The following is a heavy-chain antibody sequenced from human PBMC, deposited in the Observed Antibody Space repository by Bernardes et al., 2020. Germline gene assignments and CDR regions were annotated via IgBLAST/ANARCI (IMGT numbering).Heavy chain of an antibody. CDR1: GYTFTSYG. J-gene: IGHJ4*02. CDR2: ISAYNGNT. D-gene: IGHD3-10*01. V-gene: IGHV1-18*01. Sequence: ASVKVSCKASGYTFTSYGFSWVRQAPGQGLEWMGWISAYNGNTNYAQKLQGRVTMTTDTFTSTAYMELRSLSSDDTAVYYCARSLWFGDGNYFDYWGQGTLVTVSS. CDR3: ARSLWFGDGNYFDY.